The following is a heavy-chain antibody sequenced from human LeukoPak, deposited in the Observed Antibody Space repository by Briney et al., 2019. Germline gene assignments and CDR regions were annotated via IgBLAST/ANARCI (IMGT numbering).Heavy chain of an antibody. D-gene: IGHD4-17*01. CDR2: ISGSGGST. Sequence: PGGSLRLSCAASGFTFSSYALSWVRQAPGKGLEWASTISGSGGSTYYADSVKGRITISRDNSKNTLYLQMNSLRAEDTAVYYCAKLATVTASSDYWGQGTLVTVSS. V-gene: IGHV3-23*01. CDR3: AKLATVTASSDY. J-gene: IGHJ4*02. CDR1: GFTFSSYA.